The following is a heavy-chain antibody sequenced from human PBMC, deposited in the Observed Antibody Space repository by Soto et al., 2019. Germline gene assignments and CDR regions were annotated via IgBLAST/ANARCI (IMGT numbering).Heavy chain of an antibody. J-gene: IGHJ5*01. CDR3: ASKDMATMSGNS. V-gene: IGHV4-34*01. CDR2: INHSGST. D-gene: IGHD3-10*01. CDR1: GGSFSHYH. Sequence: QVQLQQWGAGLLKPSETLSLTCAVYGGSFSHYHWSWIRQPPGKGLEWIGEINHSGSTNYNPSLKSRVTVSVQTSKKQFSLKLDSVTAADTAVYYCASKDMATMSGNSRGQGTLVTVSS.